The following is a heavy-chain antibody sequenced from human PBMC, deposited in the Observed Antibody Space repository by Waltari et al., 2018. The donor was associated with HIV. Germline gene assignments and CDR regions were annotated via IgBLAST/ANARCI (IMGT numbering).Heavy chain of an antibody. CDR3: ARRAFQGGSLTD. Sequence: EVKLVESGGGLVQAGSSLRLSCEVSGFTFADCAMHWVRQAPGKGLEWVSSVSWNSVVIGYADSVKGRFTISRDNAKNSLYLQMNSLRSEDTAVYYCARRAFQGGSLTDGGQGTLVTVSS. CDR2: VSWNSVVI. D-gene: IGHD3-16*01. V-gene: IGHV3-9*01. J-gene: IGHJ4*02. CDR1: GFTFADCA.